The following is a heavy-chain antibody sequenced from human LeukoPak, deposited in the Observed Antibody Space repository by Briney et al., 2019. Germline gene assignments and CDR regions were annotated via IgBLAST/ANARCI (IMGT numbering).Heavy chain of an antibody. J-gene: IGHJ6*03. Sequence: EASVKVSCKASGGTFSSYAISWVRQAPGQGLEWMGGIIPIFGTANYAQKFQGRVTITTDESTSTAYMELGSLRSEDTAVYYCARGVVPAAMGNYYYYMDVWGKGTTVTVSS. CDR3: ARGVVPAAMGNYYYYMDV. D-gene: IGHD2-2*01. V-gene: IGHV1-69*05. CDR1: GGTFSSYA. CDR2: IIPIFGTA.